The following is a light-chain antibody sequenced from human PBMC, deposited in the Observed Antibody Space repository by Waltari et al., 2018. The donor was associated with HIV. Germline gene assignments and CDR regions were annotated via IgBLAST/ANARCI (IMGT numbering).Light chain of an antibody. J-gene: IGLJ2*01. V-gene: IGLV2-23*02. CDR2: EVN. CDR1: SSDFGAYNL. Sequence: SALTQPASVSGSPGPSIPISCTGTSSDFGAYNLVSWYQQHPGKAPKFIIYEVNKRPSEVSIRFSGSKSGNTASLTISGLQAEDEADYYCCSYAGRSTLEVFGGGTKVTVL. CDR3: CSYAGRSTLEV.